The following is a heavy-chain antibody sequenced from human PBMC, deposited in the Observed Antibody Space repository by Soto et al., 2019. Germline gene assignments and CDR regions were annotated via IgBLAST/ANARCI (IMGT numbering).Heavy chain of an antibody. V-gene: IGHV3-7*03. CDR2: LKQDGSVK. J-gene: IGHJ3*02. CDR3: ARDKVPGRGDASHI. D-gene: IGHD1-1*01. CDR1: GFTFTDYF. Sequence: EVQLVESGGGLVQPGGSMSLSGAASGFTFTDYFMTWVRQAPGKGKEWVAKLKQDGSVKYDADSVKGRFTISRDTARNLVYLQKQSLRAEDTSVYYCARDKVPGRGDASHIWGQATMVTFSS.